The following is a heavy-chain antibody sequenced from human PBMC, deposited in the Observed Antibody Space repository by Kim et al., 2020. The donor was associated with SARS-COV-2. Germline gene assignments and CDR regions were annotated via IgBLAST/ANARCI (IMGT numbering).Heavy chain of an antibody. CDR3: ARDVITMVRGVIGGMDV. J-gene: IGHJ6*02. V-gene: IGHV1-3*01. Sequence: QGRVTITRDTSASTAYMELSSLRSEDTAVYYCARDVITMVRGVIGGMDVWGQGTTVTVSS. D-gene: IGHD3-10*01.